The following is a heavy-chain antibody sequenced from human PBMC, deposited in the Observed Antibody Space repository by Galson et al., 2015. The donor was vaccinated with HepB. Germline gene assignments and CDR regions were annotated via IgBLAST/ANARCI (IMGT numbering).Heavy chain of an antibody. V-gene: IGHV3-30*18. CDR2: ISHDGRNK. J-gene: IGHJ4*02. Sequence: SLRLSCAASGFTFSRSGMHWVRQAPGKGLEWVALISHDGRNKYYADSVNGRFTISRDNSRNTVFLEMNSLRAEDTALYYCAKLYTGSGDYDDYWGQGTMVTVSS. CDR3: AKLYTGSGDYDDY. CDR1: GFTFSRSG. D-gene: IGHD3-3*01.